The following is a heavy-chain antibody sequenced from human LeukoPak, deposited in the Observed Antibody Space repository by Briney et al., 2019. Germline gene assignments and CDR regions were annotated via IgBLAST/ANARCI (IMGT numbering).Heavy chain of an antibody. V-gene: IGHV3-74*01. CDR2: INPDGSTT. CDR3: ARVSVGRYYFDN. J-gene: IGHJ4*02. Sequence: GGSLRLSCAASGFTFSSYWMHWVRQAPGKGLVWVSRINPDGSTTSYADSVKGRFTVSRDSAKNTLYLQMNSLRAEDTAVYYCARVSVGRYYFDNWGQGTPVTVS. D-gene: IGHD3-3*02. CDR1: GFTFSSYW.